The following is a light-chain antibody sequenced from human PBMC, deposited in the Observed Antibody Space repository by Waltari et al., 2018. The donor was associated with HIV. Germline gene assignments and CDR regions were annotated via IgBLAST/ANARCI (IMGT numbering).Light chain of an antibody. J-gene: IGKJ4*01. CDR1: QSVNTW. CDR3: QQYESFPPT. Sequence: DIQMTQPPSPPSAAVGDSVNLTCRARQSVNTWVVWYQQKPDTAPTSLIHATANLQNGVPSRFSGSRSGIDFILTIYKLRPGDFATYYCQQYESFPPTFGGGT. CDR2: ATA. V-gene: IGKV1D-16*01.